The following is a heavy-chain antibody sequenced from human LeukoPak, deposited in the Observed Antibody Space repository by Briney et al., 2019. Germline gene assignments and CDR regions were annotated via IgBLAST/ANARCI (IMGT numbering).Heavy chain of an antibody. Sequence: SETLSLTCTVSGGSISSSSYYWGWIRQPPGKGLEWIGSIYYSGSTYYNPSLKSRVTISVDTSKNQFSLKLSSVTAADTAVYYCAGGSGYSPYYFDYWGQRTLVTVSS. V-gene: IGHV4-39*01. J-gene: IGHJ4*02. CDR1: GGSISSSSYY. CDR2: IYYSGST. D-gene: IGHD3-22*01. CDR3: AGGSGYSPYYFDY.